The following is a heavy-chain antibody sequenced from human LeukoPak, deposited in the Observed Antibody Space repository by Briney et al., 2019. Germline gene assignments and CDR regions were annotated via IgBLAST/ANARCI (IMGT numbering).Heavy chain of an antibody. D-gene: IGHD3-10*01. J-gene: IGHJ6*02. Sequence: GGSVRLSCAASGFIFSSYGMHWVRQAPGKGLEWVAIIWNDGSNTYHADSVKGRVTISRDNSKNTLFLQMNSLRAEDTAVYYCAREGTYYGSGSSYCMDVWGRGTTVTVSS. CDR2: IWNDGSNT. CDR1: GFIFSSYG. V-gene: IGHV3-33*01. CDR3: AREGTYYGSGSSYCMDV.